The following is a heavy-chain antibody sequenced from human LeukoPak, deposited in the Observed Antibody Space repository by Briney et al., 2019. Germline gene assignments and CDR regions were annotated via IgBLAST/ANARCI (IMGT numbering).Heavy chain of an antibody. V-gene: IGHV1-69*04. D-gene: IGHD6-19*01. J-gene: IGHJ4*02. CDR1: GGTFTSYA. CDR2: IIPILGIA. Sequence: SVKVSCKASGGTFTSYAISWVRQAPGQGLEWMGRIIPILGIANYAQQFQGRVTITADKSTSTAYMELSSLRSEDTAVYYCARGGPIAVPFDYWGQGTLVTVSS. CDR3: ARGGPIAVPFDY.